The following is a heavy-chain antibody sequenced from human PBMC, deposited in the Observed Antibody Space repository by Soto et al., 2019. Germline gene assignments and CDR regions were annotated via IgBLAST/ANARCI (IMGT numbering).Heavy chain of an antibody. CDR2: ISGDGRTT. J-gene: IGHJ4*02. CDR1: GFTFINYV. V-gene: IGHV3-23*01. CDR3: AKYFASGSYYHFDS. Sequence: EVQVLESGGGLVPPGGSLRLSCTASGFTFINYVMTWVRQAPGKGLEWVSSISGDGRTTFYADSVRGRFTISRDNSRNTVSLEVNSLRAEDTALYFCAKYFASGSYYHFDSWGQGTLV. D-gene: IGHD3-10*01.